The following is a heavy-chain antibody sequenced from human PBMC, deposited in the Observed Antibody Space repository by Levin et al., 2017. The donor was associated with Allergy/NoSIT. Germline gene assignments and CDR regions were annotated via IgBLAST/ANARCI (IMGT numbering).Heavy chain of an antibody. D-gene: IGHD2-8*01. CDR2: LSPTGNT. J-gene: IGHJ6*02. CDR3: SRYCITSACTGYFFGMDV. CDR1: GFTLSPFA. V-gene: IGHV3-23*01. Sequence: GGSLRLSCAASGFTLSPFALTWVRQAPGKGLEWVSILSPTGNTYYADSVKGRFTISTDNSDNTLHLQMNSLRAEDTAVYFCSRYCITSACTGYFFGMDVWGQGTAVTVSS.